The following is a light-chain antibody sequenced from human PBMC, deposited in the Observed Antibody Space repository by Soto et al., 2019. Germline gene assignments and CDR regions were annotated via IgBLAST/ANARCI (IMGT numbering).Light chain of an antibody. CDR2: SNN. Sequence: AVVTQPPSASGTPGQRVTISCSGSSSNIGRNTVNWYQQLPGTAPKVLIYSNNQRPSGVPDRLSGSKSGTSASLAISGLQSEDEADYYCAAWDDSLNAVVFGGGTQLTVL. CDR3: AAWDDSLNAVV. V-gene: IGLV1-44*01. J-gene: IGLJ2*01. CDR1: SSNIGRNT.